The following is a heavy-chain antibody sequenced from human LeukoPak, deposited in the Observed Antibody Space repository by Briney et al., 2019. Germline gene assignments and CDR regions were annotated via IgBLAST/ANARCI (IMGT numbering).Heavy chain of an antibody. D-gene: IGHD2-15*01. V-gene: IGHV3-30*04. Sequence: GGSLRLSCAASGFTFSSYAMHWVRQAPGKGLEWVTIISYDGSNKYYADYVKGRFTISRDNSKNSLYLQMNSLRAEDTAVYYCAKDGGSDPDSFDIWGQGTMVTVSS. CDR1: GFTFSSYA. J-gene: IGHJ3*02. CDR3: AKDGGSDPDSFDI. CDR2: ISYDGSNK.